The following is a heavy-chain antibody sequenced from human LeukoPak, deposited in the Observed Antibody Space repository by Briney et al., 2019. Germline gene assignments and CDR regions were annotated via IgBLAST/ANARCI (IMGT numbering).Heavy chain of an antibody. J-gene: IGHJ2*01. Sequence: GGSLRLSCAASGFTFSSYDMRWVRQATGKGLEWVSAIGTAGDTYYPGSVKGRFTISRENAKNSLYLQMNSLRAGDTAVYYCARERVRGYFDLWGRGTLVTVSS. V-gene: IGHV3-13*01. D-gene: IGHD1-14*01. CDR3: ARERVRGYFDL. CDR2: IGTAGDT. CDR1: GFTFSSYD.